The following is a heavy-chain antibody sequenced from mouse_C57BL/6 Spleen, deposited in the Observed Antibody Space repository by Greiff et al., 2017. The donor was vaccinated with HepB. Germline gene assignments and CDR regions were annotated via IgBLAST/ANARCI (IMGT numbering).Heavy chain of an antibody. V-gene: IGHV7-3*01. CDR2: IRNKANGYTT. CDR1: GFTFTDYY. CDR3: ARAGYYFDY. Sequence: EVKLVESGGGLVQPGGSLSLSCAASGFTFTDYYMSWVRQPPGKALEWLGFIRNKANGYTTEYSASVKGRFTISRDNSQSILYLQMNALRAEDSATYYCARAGYYFDYWGQGTTLTVSS. J-gene: IGHJ2*01.